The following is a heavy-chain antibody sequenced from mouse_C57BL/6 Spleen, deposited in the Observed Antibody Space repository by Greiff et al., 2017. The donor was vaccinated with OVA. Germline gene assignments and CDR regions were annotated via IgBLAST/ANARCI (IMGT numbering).Heavy chain of an antibody. V-gene: IGHV1-54*01. CDR1: GYAFTNYL. CDR3: ARGLSGPPEGNYFDY. D-gene: IGHD6-2*01. J-gene: IGHJ2*01. CDR2: INPGSGGT. Sequence: VQLQQSGAELVRPGTSVKVSCKASGYAFTNYLIEWVKQRPGQGLEWIGVINPGSGGTNYNEKFKGKATLTADKSSSTAYMQLSSLTSEESAVYFCARGLSGPPEGNYFDYWGQGTTLTVSS.